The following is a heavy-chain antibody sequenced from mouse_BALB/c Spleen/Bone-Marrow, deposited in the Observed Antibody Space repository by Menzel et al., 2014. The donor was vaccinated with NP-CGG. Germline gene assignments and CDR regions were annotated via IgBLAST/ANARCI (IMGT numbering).Heavy chain of an antibody. CDR3: ARGNYYGNLDY. CDR2: INPNSRTI. D-gene: IGHD2-1*01. J-gene: IGHJ2*01. V-gene: IGHV4-1*02. Sequence: EVKVEESGGGLVQPGGSLKLSCAASGFDFRRFWMSWVRQAPGKGLQWIGEINPNSRTINYTPSLKAKFIISRDNAKNTLYLQLSKVRSEDTALYYCARGNYYGNLDYWGQGTTRTVSS. CDR1: GFDFRRFW.